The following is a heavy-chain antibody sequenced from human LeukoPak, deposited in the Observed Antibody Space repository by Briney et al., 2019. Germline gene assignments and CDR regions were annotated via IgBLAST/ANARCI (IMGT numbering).Heavy chain of an antibody. CDR3: ARGYSSRDRVGDFDY. CDR1: GFTFSNYG. J-gene: IGHJ4*02. V-gene: IGHV3-33*07. D-gene: IGHD1-26*01. Sequence: GRSLRLSCAASGFTFSNYGMFCVRQAPGMGLEWVAVIWNDASHEYYADSVKGRFSISRDNSKNTLYLQMNSLRAEDTAIYYCARGYSSRDRVGDFDYWGQGTLVTVSS. CDR2: IWNDASHE.